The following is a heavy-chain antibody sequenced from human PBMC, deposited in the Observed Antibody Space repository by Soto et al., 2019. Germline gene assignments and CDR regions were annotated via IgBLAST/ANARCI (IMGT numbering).Heavy chain of an antibody. Sequence: QGQLVQSGAEVKKPGSSVRVSCKASGGSFDAYAINWVRQAPGQGLEWMGRIIPVVDVTNYGRRFQGRLTITEDKSTTTAYMELNSLTSEDTAIYYCARSGTLDYWGQGTLVTVSS. CDR3: ARSGTLDY. CDR2: IIPVVDVT. D-gene: IGHD1-1*01. J-gene: IGHJ4*02. V-gene: IGHV1-69*02. CDR1: GGSFDAYA.